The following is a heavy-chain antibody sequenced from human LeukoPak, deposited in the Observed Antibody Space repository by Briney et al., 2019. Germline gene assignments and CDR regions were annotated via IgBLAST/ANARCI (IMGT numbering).Heavy chain of an antibody. Sequence: ASVKVSCKASGYTFTGYYMHWVRQAPGQGLEWMGWINPNSGGTNYAQKFQGRVTMTRDTSISTAYMELSRLRSDDTAVYYCARVGVRRKGDFDYWGQGTLVTVSS. J-gene: IGHJ4*02. CDR3: ARVGVRRKGDFDY. V-gene: IGHV1-2*02. CDR2: INPNSGGT. CDR1: GYTFTGYY.